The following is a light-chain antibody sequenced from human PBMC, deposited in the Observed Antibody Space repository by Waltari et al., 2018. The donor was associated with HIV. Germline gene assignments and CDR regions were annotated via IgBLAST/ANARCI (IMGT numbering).Light chain of an antibody. Sequence: SSELTQDPAVSVALGQTVRITCQGDSLRSYYASWYQQKPGQAPVIVIYGKNNRPSGIPDRFSGSSSGNTASLTITGAQAEDEADYYCNSRDSSGNLYVFGTGTKVTVL. CDR3: NSRDSSGNLYV. V-gene: IGLV3-19*01. CDR1: SLRSYY. CDR2: GKN. J-gene: IGLJ1*01.